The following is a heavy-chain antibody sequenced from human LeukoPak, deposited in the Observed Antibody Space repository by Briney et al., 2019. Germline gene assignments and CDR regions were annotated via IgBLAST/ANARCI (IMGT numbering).Heavy chain of an antibody. V-gene: IGHV4-34*01. J-gene: IGHJ4*02. CDR2: INHSGST. D-gene: IGHD2-2*01. CDR3: ARGGPYQELDY. Sequence: SGTLSLTCAVYGGSFSGYYWSWIRQPPGKGLEWIGEINHSGSTNYNPSLKSRVTISVDTSKNQFSLKLSSVTAADTAVYYCARGGPYQELDYWGQGTLVTVSS. CDR1: GGSFSGYY.